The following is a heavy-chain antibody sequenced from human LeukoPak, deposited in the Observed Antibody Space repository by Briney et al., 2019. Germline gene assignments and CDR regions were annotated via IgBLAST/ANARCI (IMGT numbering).Heavy chain of an antibody. D-gene: IGHD1-26*01. Sequence: GGSLRLSCAASGFSFSSDWMHWVRQVPGEGLVWVSRINSDGTSTAYADSVKGRFTISRDNAKDTLYLQMNSLRVEDTAVYYCGRALGSPLDYWGQGTLVTVSA. CDR3: GRALGSPLDY. CDR1: GFSFSSDW. CDR2: INSDGTST. J-gene: IGHJ4*02. V-gene: IGHV3-74*01.